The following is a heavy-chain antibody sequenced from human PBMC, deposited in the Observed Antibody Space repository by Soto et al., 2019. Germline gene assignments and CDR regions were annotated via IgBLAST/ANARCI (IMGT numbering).Heavy chain of an antibody. CDR3: AKGEVLRLLEWLLPQYYFDY. J-gene: IGHJ4*02. CDR1: GFTFSSYG. CDR2: ISYDGSNK. V-gene: IGHV3-30*18. D-gene: IGHD3-3*01. Sequence: QVQLVESGGGVVQPGRSLRLSCAASGFTFSSYGMHWVRQAPGKGLEWVAVISYDGSNKYYADSVKGRFTISRDNSKNTLYLQMNSLRAEDTAVYYCAKGEVLRLLEWLLPQYYFDYWGQGTLVTVSS.